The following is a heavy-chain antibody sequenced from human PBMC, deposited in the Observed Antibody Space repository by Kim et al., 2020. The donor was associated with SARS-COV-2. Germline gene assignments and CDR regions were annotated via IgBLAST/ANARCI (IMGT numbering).Heavy chain of an antibody. Sequence: ASVKVSCKASGYTFTSYAMNWVRQAPGQGLEWMGWINTNTGNPTHAQGFTGRFVFSLDTSVSTAYLQISSLKAEDTAVYYCARAAVPHIAVAGGDYWGQGTLVTVSS. CDR3: ARAAVPHIAVAGGDY. J-gene: IGHJ4*02. CDR2: INTNTGNP. V-gene: IGHV7-4-1*02. D-gene: IGHD6-19*01. CDR1: GYTFTSYA.